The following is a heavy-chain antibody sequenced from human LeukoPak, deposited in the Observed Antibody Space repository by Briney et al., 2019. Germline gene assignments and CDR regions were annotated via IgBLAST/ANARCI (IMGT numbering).Heavy chain of an antibody. CDR3: ARGIAAFDY. V-gene: IGHV4-59*12. Sequence: SETLSLTCTVSGGSISSYHWSWIRQPPGKGLEWIGYIYYSGSTNYNPSLKSRVTMSVDTSKNQFSLKLSSVTAADTAVCYCARGIAAFDYWGQGTLVTVSS. CDR2: IYYSGST. D-gene: IGHD6-13*01. J-gene: IGHJ4*02. CDR1: GGSISSYH.